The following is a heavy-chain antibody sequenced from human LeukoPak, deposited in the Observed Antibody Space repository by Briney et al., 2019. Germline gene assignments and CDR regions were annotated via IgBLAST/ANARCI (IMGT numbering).Heavy chain of an antibody. D-gene: IGHD2-21*01. CDR2: LTGDGSTT. V-gene: IGHV3-23*01. CDR3: AKEPIVAGAYYFDY. J-gene: IGHJ4*02. Sequence: GGSLRLSCAASGFTFSSYAMTWVRQAPGRGLEWVSTLTGDGSTTYYADSVKGRFTISRDNSRNTVFLQMDSLRVEDTAIYFCAKEPIVAGAYYFDYWGQGTLVTISS. CDR1: GFTFSSYA.